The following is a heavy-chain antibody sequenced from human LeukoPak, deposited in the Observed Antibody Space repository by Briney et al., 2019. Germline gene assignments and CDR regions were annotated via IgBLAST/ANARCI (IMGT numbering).Heavy chain of an antibody. CDR3: AKDFAAAAGTVDDY. CDR1: GFTFDDYA. J-gene: IGHJ4*02. V-gene: IGHV3-9*01. CDR2: ISWNSGSI. Sequence: GGSLRLSCAASGFTFDDYAMHWVRQAPGKGLEWVSGISWNSGSIGYADSVKGRFTISRDNSKNTLYLQMNSLRAEDTAVYYCAKDFAAAAGTVDDYWGQGTLVTVSS. D-gene: IGHD6-13*01.